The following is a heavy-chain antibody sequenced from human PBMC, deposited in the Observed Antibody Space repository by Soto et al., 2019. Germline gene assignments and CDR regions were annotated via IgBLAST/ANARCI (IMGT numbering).Heavy chain of an antibody. CDR1: GGSFSGYY. CDR2: IYYSGST. V-gene: IGHV4-34*09. J-gene: IGHJ4*02. CDR3: ARSRGDFWSGYPYPLDY. D-gene: IGHD3-3*01. Sequence: SETLSLTCAVYGGSFSGYYWSWIRQPPGKGLEWIGYIYYSGSTYYNPSLKSRVTISVDTSKNQFSLKLSSVTAADTAVYYCARSRGDFWSGYPYPLDYWGQGTLVTVSS.